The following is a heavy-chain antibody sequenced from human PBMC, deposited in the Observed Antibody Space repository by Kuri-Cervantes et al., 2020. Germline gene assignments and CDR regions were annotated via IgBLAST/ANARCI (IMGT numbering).Heavy chain of an antibody. D-gene: IGHD2-21*01. J-gene: IGHJ5*02. CDR2: IYWDDDK. Sequence: SGPTLVKPTQTLTLTCTFSVFSLSTSGVGVGWIRQPPGKALEWLALIYWDDDKRYSPSLKSRLTITKDTSKNQVVLKMTNMDPVDTAAYYCAHRLFDDNWCDPWGQGTLVTVSS. V-gene: IGHV2-5*02. CDR1: VFSLSTSGVG. CDR3: AHRLFDDNWCDP.